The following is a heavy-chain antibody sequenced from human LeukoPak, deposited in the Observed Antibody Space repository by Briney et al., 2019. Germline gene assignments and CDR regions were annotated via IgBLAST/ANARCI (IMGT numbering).Heavy chain of an antibody. CDR2: IYYSGST. V-gene: IGHV4-39*02. J-gene: IGHJ4*02. CDR1: GGSISSSSYY. D-gene: IGHD6-13*01. CDR3: ARDGYSSSWSPTYYFDY. Sequence: SETLSLTCTVSGGSISSSSYYWGWIRQPPGKGLEWIGYIYYSGSTYYNPSLKSRVTISVDTSKNQFSLKLSSVTAADTAVYYCARDGYSSSWSPTYYFDYWGQGTLVTVSS.